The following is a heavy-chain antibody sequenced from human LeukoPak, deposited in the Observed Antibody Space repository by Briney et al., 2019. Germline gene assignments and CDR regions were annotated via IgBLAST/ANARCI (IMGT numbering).Heavy chain of an antibody. CDR3: ANGRGGGYIFDY. V-gene: IGHV3-23*01. CDR1: GFTFSSYA. D-gene: IGHD1-26*01. Sequence: GGSLRLSCAASGFTFSSYAMSWVRQAPGKGLEWVSAISGSGGRTYYADSVKGRFTISRDNSRNTLYLQMNSLRVEDTAVYYCANGRGGGYIFDYWGQGTLVTVSS. J-gene: IGHJ4*02. CDR2: ISGSGGRT.